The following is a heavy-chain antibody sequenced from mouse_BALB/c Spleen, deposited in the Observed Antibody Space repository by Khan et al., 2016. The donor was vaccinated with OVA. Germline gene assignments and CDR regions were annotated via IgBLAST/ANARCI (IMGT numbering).Heavy chain of an antibody. Sequence: QIQLVQSGAELARPGASVKMSCKASGYTFTSYTIHWIKLRPGQGLEWIGYINPSNGYTNYNQKFKDKATLTADKSSTTAYMQRSSLTPDDSAVYTCVRDGADCRNDGCFAYWGQGTLVTVSA. D-gene: IGHD2-14*01. CDR2: INPSNGYT. V-gene: IGHV1-4*01. CDR3: VRDGADCRNDGCFAY. J-gene: IGHJ3*01. CDR1: GYTFTSYT.